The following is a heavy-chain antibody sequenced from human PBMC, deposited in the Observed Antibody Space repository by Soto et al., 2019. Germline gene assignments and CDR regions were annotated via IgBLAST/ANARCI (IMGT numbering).Heavy chain of an antibody. CDR1: GYTFTSYG. CDR3: ARDRNYDFWSGYYIVSYYVLDF. CDR2: ISAYNGNT. Sequence: ASVKVSCKASGYTFTSYGISWVRQAPGQGLEWMGWISAYNGNTNYAQKLQGRVTMTTDTSTSTAYMELRSLRSDDTAVYYCARDRNYDFWSGYYIVSYYVLDFWGQGTTVTVSS. D-gene: IGHD3-3*01. J-gene: IGHJ6*02. V-gene: IGHV1-18*04.